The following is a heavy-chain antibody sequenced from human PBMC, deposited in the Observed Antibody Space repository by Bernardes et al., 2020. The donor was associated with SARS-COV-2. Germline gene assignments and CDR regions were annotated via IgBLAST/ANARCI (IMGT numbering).Heavy chain of an antibody. Sequence: GGSLRLSCAASGFTFSNAWMSWVRQAPGKGLEWVSGFSDGGLSTYYADSVKGRFTISRDSSKNTLYLQMNSLRADDTAVYYCAKTISPHLPPCYGMDAWGQGTTVTVSS. CDR3: AKTISPHLPPCYGMDA. CDR1: GFTFSNAW. J-gene: IGHJ6*02. V-gene: IGHV3-23*01. CDR2: FSDGGLST.